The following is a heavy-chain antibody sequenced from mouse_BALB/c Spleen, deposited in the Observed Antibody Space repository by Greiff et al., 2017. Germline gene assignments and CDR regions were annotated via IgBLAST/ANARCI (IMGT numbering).Heavy chain of an antibody. CDR2: INSNGGST. J-gene: IGHJ4*01. CDR3: ARYYGYGAMDY. Sequence: DVQLQESGGGLVQPGGSLKLSCAASGFTFSSYGMSWVRQTPDKRLELVATINSNGGSTYYPDSVKGRFTISRDNAKNTLYLQMSSLKSEDTAMYYCARYYGYGAMDYWGQGTSVTVSS. D-gene: IGHD1-2*01. CDR1: GFTFSSYG. V-gene: IGHV5-6-3*01.